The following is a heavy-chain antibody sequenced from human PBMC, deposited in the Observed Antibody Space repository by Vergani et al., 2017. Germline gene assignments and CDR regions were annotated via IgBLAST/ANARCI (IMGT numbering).Heavy chain of an antibody. J-gene: IGHJ6*03. Sequence: VQLLQSGGGVIQPGGSVRLSCAASGFTFSAWPMTWVRQAPGKGLEWIGYIFYSGTTYDNPSLRSRLTISVDTSQNQFSLKLRSVTAADTAVYYCARVDTQVPATSHFYYIDVWGKGTTVVVSS. CDR1: GFTFSAWP. CDR3: ARVDTQVPATSHFYYIDV. V-gene: IGHV4-59*06. CDR2: IFYSGTT. D-gene: IGHD6-25*01.